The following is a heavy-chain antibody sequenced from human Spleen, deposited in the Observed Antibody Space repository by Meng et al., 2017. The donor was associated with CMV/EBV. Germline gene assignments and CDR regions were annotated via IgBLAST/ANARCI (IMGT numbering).Heavy chain of an antibody. CDR3: ARGAYWFDT. J-gene: IGHJ5*02. CDR2: ISGSGGIT. V-gene: IGHV3-23*01. Sequence: GESLKISCAASAFTFRSYTMNWVRQAPGKGLEWVSGISGSGGITSTADSVKGRFTISRDNSKNTLYLQMNSLRAEDTAVYYCARGAYWFDTWGQGTLVTVSS. CDR1: AFTFRSYT. D-gene: IGHD2-21*01.